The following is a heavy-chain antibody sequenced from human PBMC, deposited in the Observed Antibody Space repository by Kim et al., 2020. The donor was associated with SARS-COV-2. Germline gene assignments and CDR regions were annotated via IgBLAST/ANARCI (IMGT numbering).Heavy chain of an antibody. D-gene: IGHD4-17*01. V-gene: IGHV4-31*01. J-gene: IGHJ4*02. Sequence: SNPSLKGPVTIAVDTPKNQFSLELSSVTAADTAVYFCARGDYGGTDYFDYWGQGTLVTVSS. CDR3: ARGDYGGTDYFDY.